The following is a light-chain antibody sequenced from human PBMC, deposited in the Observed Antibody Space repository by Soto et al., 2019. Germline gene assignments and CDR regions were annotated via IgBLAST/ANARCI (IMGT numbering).Light chain of an antibody. CDR2: DVT. CDR3: CSYTSSNTYV. CDR1: SSDVGGFDY. V-gene: IGLV2-14*03. J-gene: IGLJ1*01. Sequence: QSVLTQPASVSGSLGQSITISCTGTSSDVGGFDYVSWYQHQPGKAPKLIIYDVTSRPSGVSSHFSGSKSGNTASLTISGLLAEDEADYHCCSYTSSNTYVFGNGTKVTVL.